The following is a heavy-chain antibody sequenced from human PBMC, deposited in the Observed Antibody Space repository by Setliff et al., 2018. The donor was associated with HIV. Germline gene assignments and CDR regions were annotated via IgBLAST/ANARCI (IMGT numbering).Heavy chain of an antibody. Sequence: SETLSLTCTVSGGSISSGSYYWSWIRQPAGKGLEWIGYIYYSGSTNYNPSLKSRVTISVATSKNQFSLKLSSVTAADTAVYYCARDNSYYYGSGSHYWYGMDVWGQGTTVTVSS. J-gene: IGHJ6*01. CDR2: IYYSGST. CDR3: ARDNSYYYGSGSHYWYGMDV. D-gene: IGHD3-10*01. CDR1: GGSISSGSYY. V-gene: IGHV4-61*10.